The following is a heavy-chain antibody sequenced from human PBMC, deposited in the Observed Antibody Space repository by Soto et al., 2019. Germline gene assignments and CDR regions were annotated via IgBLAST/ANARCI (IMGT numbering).Heavy chain of an antibody. J-gene: IGHJ6*02. V-gene: IGHV3-21*01. Sequence: GGSLRLSCAASGFTFSSYSMNWVRQAPGKGLEWVSSISSSSSYIYYADSVKGRFTISRDNAKNSLYLQMNSLRAEDTAVYYCARDMYSSSTNYYYGMDVWGQGTTVTVSS. CDR3: ARDMYSSSTNYYYGMDV. CDR2: ISSSSSYI. CDR1: GFTFSSYS. D-gene: IGHD6-6*01.